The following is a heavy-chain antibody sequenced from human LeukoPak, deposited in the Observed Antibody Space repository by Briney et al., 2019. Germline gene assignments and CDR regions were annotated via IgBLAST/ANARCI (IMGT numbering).Heavy chain of an antibody. J-gene: IGHJ4*02. V-gene: IGHV3-23*01. CDR3: AKGFQTYGELSFDV. D-gene: IGHD4-17*01. CDR2: VSGSASNT. Sequence: EGSLRLSCAASGFTFSNYAMSWVRQAPGKGLEWVSTVSGSASNTYYADSVKGRFTISRDNSKTTLYLQMNSLRADDTAVYYCAKGFQTYGELSFDVWGQGTLVAVSS. CDR1: GFTFSNYA.